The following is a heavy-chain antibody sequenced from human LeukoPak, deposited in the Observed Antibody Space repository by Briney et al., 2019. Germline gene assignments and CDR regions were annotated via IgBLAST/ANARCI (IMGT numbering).Heavy chain of an antibody. CDR2: IHTSGGTT. CDR1: GYTFTTYF. V-gene: IGHV1-46*01. D-gene: IGHD4-23*01. Sequence: ASVKVSCKASGYTFTTYFMHWVRQAPGQGLEWMGIIHTSGGTTKYEQKFQDRVTMTRDTSTNTVYMELSSLKFDDTAVYYCAREGGDGGPFDYWGQGTLVTVSS. CDR3: AREGGDGGPFDY. J-gene: IGHJ4*02.